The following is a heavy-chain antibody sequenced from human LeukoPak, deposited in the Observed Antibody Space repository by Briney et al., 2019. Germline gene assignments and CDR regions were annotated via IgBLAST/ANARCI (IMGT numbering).Heavy chain of an antibody. Sequence: GGAPRLSCAAPGVTFSSYEMNWGRQAPGEGLGWVSYISSSGSTIYYADSVKGRFTISRDNAKNSLYLQMNSLRAEDTAVYYCAELGITMIGGVWGKGTTVTISS. CDR2: ISSSGSTI. CDR1: GVTFSSYE. CDR3: AELGITMIGGV. J-gene: IGHJ6*04. D-gene: IGHD3-10*02. V-gene: IGHV3-48*03.